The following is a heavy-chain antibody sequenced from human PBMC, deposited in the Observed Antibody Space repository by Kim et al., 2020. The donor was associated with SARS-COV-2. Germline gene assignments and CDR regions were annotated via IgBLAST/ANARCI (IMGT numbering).Heavy chain of an antibody. V-gene: IGHV4-59*01. J-gene: IGHJ4*02. CDR2: GST. Sequence: GSTHYNTSLKSRVTISVDASKNQFSQKLNSVTAADTAVYYCAREHAYFDYWGEGVLVTVSS. CDR3: AREHAYFDY.